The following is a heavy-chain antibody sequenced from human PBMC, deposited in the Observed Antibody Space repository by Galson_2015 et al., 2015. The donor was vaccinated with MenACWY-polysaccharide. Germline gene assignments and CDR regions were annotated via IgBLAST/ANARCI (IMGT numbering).Heavy chain of an antibody. V-gene: IGHV3-7*01. CDR1: GFTFSRYW. Sequence: SLRLSCAASGFTFSRYWMSWVRQAPGKGLEWVANIKQVGNEKYYVDSVKGRFTISRDNARNSVYLQMNILTTEDTAVYYCARGRDCSSTTCYGSGDSWGQGTLVTVSS. CDR2: IKQVGNEK. D-gene: IGHD2-2*01. CDR3: ARGRDCSSTTCYGSGDS. J-gene: IGHJ4*02.